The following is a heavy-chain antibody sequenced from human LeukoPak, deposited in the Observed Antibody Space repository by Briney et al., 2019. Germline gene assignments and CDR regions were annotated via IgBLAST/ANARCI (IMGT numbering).Heavy chain of an antibody. D-gene: IGHD6-13*01. Sequence: SETLSLTCTVSGGSISSYYWSWIRQPPGKGLEWIGYIYYSGSTNYNPSLKSRVTISVDTSKNQFSLKLSSVTAADTAVYYCARAKSSSWRYYYYGMDVWGQGTTVTVSS. CDR2: IYYSGST. V-gene: IGHV4-59*01. J-gene: IGHJ6*02. CDR1: GGSISSYY. CDR3: ARAKSSSWRYYYYGMDV.